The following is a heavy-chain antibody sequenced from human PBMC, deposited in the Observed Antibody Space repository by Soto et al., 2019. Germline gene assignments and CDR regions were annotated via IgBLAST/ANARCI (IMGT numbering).Heavy chain of an antibody. D-gene: IGHD3-16*01. CDR2: IVVDSGKT. CDR1: GITFSSSA. CDR3: AAAYFGGYRPPDS. Sequence: QMPLVQSGPEVRKPGTSVKVSCKASGITFSSSAMQWVRQARGQRLEWIGWIVVDSGKTNYAQTFQERVTMTRDMSTSTAYMELSSLRSEDTAVYYCAAAYFGGYRPPDSWGQGTLVTVSS. V-gene: IGHV1-58*02. J-gene: IGHJ4*02.